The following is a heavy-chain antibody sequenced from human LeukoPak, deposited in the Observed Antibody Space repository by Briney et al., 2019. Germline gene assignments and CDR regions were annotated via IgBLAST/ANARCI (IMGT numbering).Heavy chain of an antibody. Sequence: GGSLRLSCAASGFTFSSYGMNWVRQAPGKGLEWVAVISYDGSNKYYADSVKGRFTISRDNSKNTLFVQMSSLRAEDTAVYYCARGEYYSDTSSYLDYWGQGTLVTVSS. CDR3: ARGEYYSDTSSYLDY. CDR1: GFTFSSYG. J-gene: IGHJ4*02. V-gene: IGHV3-30*03. D-gene: IGHD3-22*01. CDR2: ISYDGSNK.